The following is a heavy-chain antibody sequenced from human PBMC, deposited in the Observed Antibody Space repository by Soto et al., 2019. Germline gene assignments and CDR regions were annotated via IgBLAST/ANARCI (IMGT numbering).Heavy chain of an antibody. D-gene: IGHD5-12*01. CDR2: IWYDGSNK. CDR3: ARDRGYSGYDEAFDI. Sequence: QVQLVESGGGVVQPGRSLRLSCAASGFTFSSYGMHWVRQAPGKGLEWVAVIWYDGSNKYYADSVKGRFTISRDNSKNTLYLQMNSLRAEDTAVYYCARDRGYSGYDEAFDIWGQGTMVTVSS. V-gene: IGHV3-33*01. J-gene: IGHJ3*02. CDR1: GFTFSSYG.